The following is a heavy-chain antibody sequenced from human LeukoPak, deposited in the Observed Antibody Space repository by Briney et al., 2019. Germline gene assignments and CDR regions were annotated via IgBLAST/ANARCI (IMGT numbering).Heavy chain of an antibody. V-gene: IGHV3-23*01. J-gene: IGHJ4*02. CDR1: GFTFSSYT. Sequence: GGSLRLSCAASGFTFSSYTMSWVRQAPGKGLEWVSTITTSDGNTYYADSVKGRFTVSRDNSKNTLYLQMDSLRAEDTAVYYCAKDGGLWVSAHWGDSWGRGTLVTVSS. CDR3: AKDGGLWVSAHWGDS. D-gene: IGHD7-27*01. CDR2: ITTSDGNT.